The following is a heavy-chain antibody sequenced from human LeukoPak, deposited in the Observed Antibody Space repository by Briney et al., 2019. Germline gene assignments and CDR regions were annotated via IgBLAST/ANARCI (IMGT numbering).Heavy chain of an antibody. CDR3: AKDDCSSTSCQYFDY. CDR1: GFTFSNYD. J-gene: IGHJ4*02. V-gene: IGHV3-30*02. CDR2: IRYDGSNK. D-gene: IGHD2-2*01. Sequence: GGSLRLSCAASGFTFSNYDIHWVRQAPGKGLEWVAFIRYDGSNKYYADSVKGRFTISRDNSKNTLYLQMNSLRAEDTAVYYCAKDDCSSTSCQYFDYWGQGTLVTVSS.